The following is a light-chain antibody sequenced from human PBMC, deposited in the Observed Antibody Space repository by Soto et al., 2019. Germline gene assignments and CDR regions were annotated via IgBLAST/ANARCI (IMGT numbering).Light chain of an antibody. Sequence: EIVLTQSPGTLSLSPGERATLSCRASQSVSSSYLAWYQQKPGQAPRLLIYGASSRATGIPDRFSGSGSGTDFTLTISRLVPEDFAVYYCHQYDSSPLTVGGGTKVEIK. CDR3: HQYDSSPLT. V-gene: IGKV3-20*01. CDR2: GAS. CDR1: QSVSSSY. J-gene: IGKJ4*01.